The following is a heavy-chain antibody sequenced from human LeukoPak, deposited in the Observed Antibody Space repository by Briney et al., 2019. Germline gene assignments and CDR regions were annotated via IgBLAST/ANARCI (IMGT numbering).Heavy chain of an antibody. J-gene: IGHJ4*02. Sequence: GGSLRLSCAASGFTFSSYAMSWVRQAPGEGLEWVSGISGSGGSTYYAASVRGRFTISRDNSKNSLYLQMNYLRAEDTAVYYCAKDSLYDFWSGYFDYWGQGALVTVSS. CDR2: ISGSGGST. CDR3: AKDSLYDFWSGYFDY. CDR1: GFTFSSYA. D-gene: IGHD3-3*01. V-gene: IGHV3-23*01.